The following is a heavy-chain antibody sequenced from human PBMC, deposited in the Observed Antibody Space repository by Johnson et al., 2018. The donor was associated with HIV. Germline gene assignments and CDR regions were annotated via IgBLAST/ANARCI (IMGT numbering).Heavy chain of an antibody. J-gene: IGHJ3*02. D-gene: IGHD2-21*02. CDR3: ARKVVTADDAFDI. Sequence: VQLVESGGGLVQPGGSLRLSCAASGFTFSSYAMHWVRQAPGKGLEYVSAISSNGGSTYYANSVKGRFTISRDNSKNTQYLQMGSLRAEDMAVYYCARKVVTADDAFDIWGQGTMVTVSS. CDR1: GFTFSSYA. CDR2: ISSNGGST. V-gene: IGHV3-64*01.